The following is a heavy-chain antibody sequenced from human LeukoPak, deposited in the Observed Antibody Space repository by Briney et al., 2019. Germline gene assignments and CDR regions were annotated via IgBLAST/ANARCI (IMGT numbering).Heavy chain of an antibody. CDR2: IKQDGSEK. Sequence: PGGSLRLSCAASGFSFSNYWMHWVRQPPGKGLEWVANIKQDGSEKYYVDSVKGRFTISRDNAKNSLYLQMNSLRAEDTAVYYCAKGSYYDSSGSFYFDYWGQGTLVTVSS. CDR1: GFSFSNYW. J-gene: IGHJ4*02. D-gene: IGHD3-22*01. CDR3: AKGSYYDSSGSFYFDY. V-gene: IGHV3-7*03.